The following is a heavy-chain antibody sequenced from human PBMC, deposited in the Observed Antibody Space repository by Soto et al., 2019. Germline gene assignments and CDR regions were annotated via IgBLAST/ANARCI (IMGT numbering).Heavy chain of an antibody. CDR2: ISGSGSNT. J-gene: IGHJ4*02. V-gene: IGHV3-23*01. CDR1: GFTFTSYS. Sequence: GGSLRLSCAASGFTFTSYSMSWVRLTPGKGLEWVSAISGSGSNTFYADSVRGRFTISRDNSKNTVVLQMNNLRAEDTAVYFCARDRATFDYWGQRTRVAVSS. CDR3: ARDRATFDY.